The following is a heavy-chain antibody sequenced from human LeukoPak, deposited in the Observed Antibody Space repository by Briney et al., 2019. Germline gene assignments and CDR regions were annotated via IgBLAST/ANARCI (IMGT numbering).Heavy chain of an antibody. CDR3: ARCSSPPEINFDY. J-gene: IGHJ4*02. CDR2: IYYSGST. V-gene: IGHV4-61*08. CDR1: GGSITSGDYY. D-gene: IGHD2-2*01. Sequence: PSETLSLTCTVSGGSITSGDYYWSWIRQPPGKGLEWIGYIYYSGSTNYNPSLKSRVTISVDTSKNQFSLKLRSVTAADTAVYYCARCSSPPEINFDYWGQGTPVTVSS.